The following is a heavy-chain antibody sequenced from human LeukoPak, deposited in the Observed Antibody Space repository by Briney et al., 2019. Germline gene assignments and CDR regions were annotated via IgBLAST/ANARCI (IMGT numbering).Heavy chain of an antibody. CDR1: GYTFTSYG. D-gene: IGHD3-16*01. Sequence: ASVKVSCKASGYTFTSYGISWVRQAPGQGLEWMGWISAYNGNTNYAQKLQGRVTMTTDTSTSTAYMELRSLRSDDTAVYYCARSPITITFGGEIDYWGQGTLVTVSS. V-gene: IGHV1-18*01. J-gene: IGHJ4*02. CDR3: ARSPITITFGGEIDY. CDR2: ISAYNGNT.